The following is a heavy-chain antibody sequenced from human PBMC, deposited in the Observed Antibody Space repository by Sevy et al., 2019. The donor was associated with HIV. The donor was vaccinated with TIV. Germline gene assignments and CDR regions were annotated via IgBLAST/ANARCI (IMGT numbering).Heavy chain of an antibody. D-gene: IGHD3-10*01. Sequence: GGSLRISCAASGFTFSKYCMSWVRQAPGKGLEWVANINQDGSEKYYVDSVKGRFTISRDNGKNSLYLQMNSLRAEDTAVYYCARATGSSHLDYGGLGTLVTVSS. V-gene: IGHV3-7*01. CDR1: GFTFSKYC. CDR3: ARATGSSHLDY. CDR2: INQDGSEK. J-gene: IGHJ4*02.